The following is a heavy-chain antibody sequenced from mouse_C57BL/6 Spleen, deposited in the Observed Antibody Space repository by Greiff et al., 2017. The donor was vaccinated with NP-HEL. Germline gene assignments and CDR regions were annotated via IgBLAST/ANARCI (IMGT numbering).Heavy chain of an antibody. CDR1: GYTFTDYE. D-gene: IGHD2-5*01. V-gene: IGHV1-15*01. CDR3: TRSGSSYYSNDVGVAY. Sequence: VQLQQSGAELVRPGASVTLSCKASGYTFTDYEMHWVKQTPVHGLEWIGAIDPETGGTAYNQKFKGKAILTADKASSTAYMELRGLTSEDSAVYYCTRSGSSYYSNDVGVAYCGQGTLVTVAA. CDR2: IDPETGGT. J-gene: IGHJ3*01.